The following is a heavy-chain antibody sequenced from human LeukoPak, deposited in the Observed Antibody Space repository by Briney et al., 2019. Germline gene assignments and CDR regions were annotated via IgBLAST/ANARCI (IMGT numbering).Heavy chain of an antibody. Sequence: PSQTLSLTCAVSGGSISSGGYPWSWIRQPPGKGLEWIGYIYHSGSTYYNPSLKSRVTISVDRSKNQFSLKLSSVTAADTAVYYCARGTRGVINYWGQGTLVTVSS. V-gene: IGHV4-30-2*01. CDR3: ARGTRGVINY. CDR2: IYHSGST. CDR1: GGSISSGGYP. D-gene: IGHD3-10*01. J-gene: IGHJ4*02.